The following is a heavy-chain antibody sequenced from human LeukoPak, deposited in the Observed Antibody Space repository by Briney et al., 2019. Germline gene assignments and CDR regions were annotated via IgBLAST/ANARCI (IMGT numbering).Heavy chain of an antibody. Sequence: ASVKVSCKASGYTFTDYYIHWVRQAPGQGLEWMGWINPNSAGTNYAQKFQGRVTMSRDTSINTAYMELSRLRSDDTAVYFCARAYCGGHCAVGNYWGQGNLVTVSS. CDR2: INPNSAGT. V-gene: IGHV1-2*02. CDR3: ARAYCGGHCAVGNY. D-gene: IGHD2-21*01. J-gene: IGHJ4*02. CDR1: GYTFTDYY.